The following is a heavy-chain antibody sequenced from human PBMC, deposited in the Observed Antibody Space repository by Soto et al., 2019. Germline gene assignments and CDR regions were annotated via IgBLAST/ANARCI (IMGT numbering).Heavy chain of an antibody. V-gene: IGHV1-8*01. D-gene: IGHD3-10*01. CDR2: MNPNSGNT. CDR1: GYTFTSYD. J-gene: IGHJ6*03. Sequence: QVQLVQSGAEVKKPGASVKVSCKASGYTFTSYDINWVRQATGQGLEWMGWMNPNSGNTGYAQKFQGRVTMTRNTSISTAYMQRLSLSSEATAGYYCARGHRGLWFGSLGYIDVWGKGTTVTVSS. CDR3: ARGHRGLWFGSLGYIDV.